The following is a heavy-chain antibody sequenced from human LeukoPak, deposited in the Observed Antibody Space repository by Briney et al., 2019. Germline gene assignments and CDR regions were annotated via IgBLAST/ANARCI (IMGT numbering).Heavy chain of an antibody. CDR1: GFTFSSYS. CDR2: ISSSSSYI. Sequence: NPGGSLRLSCAASGFTFSSYSMNWVRQAPGKGLEWVSSISSSSSYIYYADSVKGRFTISRDNAKNSLYLQMNSLRAEDTAVYYCARGEYYDSSGYYFLISNWFDPWGRGTLVTVS. D-gene: IGHD3-22*01. CDR3: ARGEYYDSSGYYFLISNWFDP. J-gene: IGHJ5*02. V-gene: IGHV3-21*01.